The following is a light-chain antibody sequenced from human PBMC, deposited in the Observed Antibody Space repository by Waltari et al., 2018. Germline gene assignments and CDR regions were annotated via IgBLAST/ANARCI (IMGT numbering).Light chain of an antibody. CDR2: DET. Sequence: SYVLTQPPSVSVAPGQTATIACGGDDIGSKTVLWYQQKPGQAPVLVVYDETDRPSRIPERLSGSNSGNTATLTISRVEAGDEADYYCQVWDSLIDHYVFGTGTKVTVL. CDR3: QVWDSLIDHYV. J-gene: IGLJ1*01. V-gene: IGLV3-21*02. CDR1: DIGSKT.